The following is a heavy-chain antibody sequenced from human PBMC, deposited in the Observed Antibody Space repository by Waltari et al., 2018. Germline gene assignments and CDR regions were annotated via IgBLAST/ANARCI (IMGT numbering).Heavy chain of an antibody. Sequence: QVQLQESGPGLVKPSQTLSLTCTVSGGSISSGSYYWSWIRQPAGKGLEWIGRSYTGGSTNYNPSLKSRVTISVDTSKNQFSLKLNSVTAADTAVYYCARVLPYGSGSYSVYWYFDLWGRGTLVTVSS. CDR1: GGSISSGSYY. J-gene: IGHJ2*01. V-gene: IGHV4-61*02. CDR2: SYTGGST. CDR3: ARVLPYGSGSYSVYWYFDL. D-gene: IGHD3-10*01.